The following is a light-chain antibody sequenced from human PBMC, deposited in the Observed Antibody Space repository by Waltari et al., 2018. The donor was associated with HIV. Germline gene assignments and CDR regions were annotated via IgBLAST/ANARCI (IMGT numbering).Light chain of an antibody. V-gene: IGLV2-14*01. CDR3: SSYTTSNTYV. J-gene: IGLJ1*01. CDR1: RSDIGAYNY. Sequence: QSALAQPASVSGSPGQSITFSCTGTRSDIGAYNYVSWYPKHPDKAPKVIIYRVKSRPSGVSDRFSGSKSGNTASLTISGLQAEDEADYYCSSYTTSNTYVFGRGTTVSVL. CDR2: RVK.